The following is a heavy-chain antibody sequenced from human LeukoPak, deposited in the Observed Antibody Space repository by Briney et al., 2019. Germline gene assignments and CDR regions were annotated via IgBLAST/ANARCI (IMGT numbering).Heavy chain of an antibody. CDR2: ISYDGSNK. J-gene: IGHJ6*03. CDR3: ARYVRKLYGVGGDYYFYMDV. Sequence: PGGSLRLSCAASGFTFSSYGMHWVRQAPGKGLEWVAVISYDGSNKYYADSVKGRFTISRDNAKNSLYLQMNSLRAEDTALYYCARYVRKLYGVGGDYYFYMDVWGKGTTVTVSS. CDR1: GFTFSSYG. D-gene: IGHD3-16*01. V-gene: IGHV3-30*03.